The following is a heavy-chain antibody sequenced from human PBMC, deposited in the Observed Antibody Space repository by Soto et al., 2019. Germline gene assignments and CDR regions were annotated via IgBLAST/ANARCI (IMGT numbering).Heavy chain of an antibody. D-gene: IGHD1-26*01. CDR3: ARLSGSYNDRYFDS. V-gene: IGHV4-39*01. Sequence: SETLSLTCTVSGGSTSSSLYQLVWIRQPPGKGLEWIGNVYYNGNTYYNPSLKSRLTISVDTSNNQFSLKVRSVTAADTAVYYCARLSGSYNDRYFDSWGQGTLXTVSS. CDR1: GGSTSSSLYQ. CDR2: VYYNGNT. J-gene: IGHJ4*02.